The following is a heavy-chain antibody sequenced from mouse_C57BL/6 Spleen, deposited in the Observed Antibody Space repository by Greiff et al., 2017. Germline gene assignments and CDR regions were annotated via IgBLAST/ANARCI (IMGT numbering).Heavy chain of an antibody. CDR1: GFTFSDYG. CDR2: ISNLAYSI. V-gene: IGHV5-15*01. CDR3: ARRREAMDY. Sequence: EVKLMESGGGLVQPGGSLKLSCAASGFTFSDYGMAWVRQAPRKGPEWVAFISNLAYSIYYADTVTGRITISRANAKNTLYLEMSSLRSEDTAMYYCARRREAMDYWGQGTSVTVSS. J-gene: IGHJ4*01.